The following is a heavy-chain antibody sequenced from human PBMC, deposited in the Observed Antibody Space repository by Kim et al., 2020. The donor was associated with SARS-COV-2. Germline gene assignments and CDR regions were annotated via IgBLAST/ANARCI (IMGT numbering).Heavy chain of an antibody. CDR3: ARVDYSNYFDY. J-gene: IGHJ4*02. Sequence: GTKYAQKFQDRVTMTRDASVTTAYLDLSGLTSDDSAVYYCARVDYSNYFDYWGQGSLVTVSA. CDR2: GT. D-gene: IGHD4-4*01. V-gene: IGHV1-2*02.